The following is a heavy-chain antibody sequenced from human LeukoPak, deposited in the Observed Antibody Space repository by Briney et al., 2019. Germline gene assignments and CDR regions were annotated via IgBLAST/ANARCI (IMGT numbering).Heavy chain of an antibody. CDR1: GYTFTSYD. Sequence: ASVEVSCKVSGYTFTSYDINWVRQATGQGLEWMGWMNPNSGNTGYAQKFQGRATMTRNTSISTAYMELSSLRSEDTAVYYCASAPKYYGSGSYSYYYYGMDVWGQGTTVTVSS. V-gene: IGHV1-8*01. J-gene: IGHJ6*02. CDR2: MNPNSGNT. D-gene: IGHD3-10*01. CDR3: ASAPKYYGSGSYSYYYYGMDV.